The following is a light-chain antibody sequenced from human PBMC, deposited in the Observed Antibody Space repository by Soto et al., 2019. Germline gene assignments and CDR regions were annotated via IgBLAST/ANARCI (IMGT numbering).Light chain of an antibody. V-gene: IGKV1-39*01. J-gene: IGKJ5*01. CDR1: QRINIY. Sequence: DIKMTQSPSSLSTYIGDRVTITCRASQRINIYLNWYRQKPGKAPELLIYSASNLQSGVPSRFSGSGSGTDFTLTISGLQSEDFATYYCQQSFSTPTFGQGTRLEVK. CDR2: SAS. CDR3: QQSFSTPT.